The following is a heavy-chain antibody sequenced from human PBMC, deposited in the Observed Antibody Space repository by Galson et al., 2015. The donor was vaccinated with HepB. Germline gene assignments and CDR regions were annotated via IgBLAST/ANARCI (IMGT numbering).Heavy chain of an antibody. CDR2: ISGSGGST. CDR3: AKTINVIRGGKAYGMDV. Sequence: SLRLSCAASGVTFSSSVMRWVRQAPGKGLEWVSSISGSGGSTDYANSVKGRFTISRDNLKNTLFLQMNSLRAEDTAVYFCAKTINVIRGGKAYGMDVWGQGTTVTVS. CDR1: GVTFSSSV. J-gene: IGHJ6*02. V-gene: IGHV3-23*01. D-gene: IGHD3-10*01.